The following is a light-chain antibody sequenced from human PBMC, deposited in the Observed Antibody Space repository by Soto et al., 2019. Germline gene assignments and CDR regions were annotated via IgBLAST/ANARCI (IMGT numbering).Light chain of an antibody. CDR1: QTVRNNY. Sequence: VFTESPGTLSLSTGERATLSCRASQTVRNNYLAWYQQKPGQAPRLLIYDASSRATGIPDRFSGSGSGTEFTLTISSLQPDDFATYYCHHYNTYSTFGQGTKVDIK. CDR2: DAS. CDR3: HHYNTYST. V-gene: IGKV3-20*01. J-gene: IGKJ1*01.